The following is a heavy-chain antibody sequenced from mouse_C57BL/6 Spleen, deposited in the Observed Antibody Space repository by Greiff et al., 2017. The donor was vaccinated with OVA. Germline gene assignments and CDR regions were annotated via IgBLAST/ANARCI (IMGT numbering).Heavy chain of an antibody. V-gene: IGHV7-3*01. CDR3: ARYYYGSSYDGYFDV. D-gene: IGHD1-1*01. J-gene: IGHJ1*03. CDR2: IRNKANGYTT. Sequence: EVQLVESGGGLVQPGGSLSLSCAASGFTFTDYYMSWVRQPPGKALEWLGFIRNKANGYTTEYSASVKGRFTISRDNSQSILYLQMNALRAEDSATDYCARYYYGSSYDGYFDVWGTGTTVTVSS. CDR1: GFTFTDYY.